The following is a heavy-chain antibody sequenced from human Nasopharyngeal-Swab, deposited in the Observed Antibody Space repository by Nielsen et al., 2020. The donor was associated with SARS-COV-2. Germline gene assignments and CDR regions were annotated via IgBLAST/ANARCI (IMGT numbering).Heavy chain of an antibody. CDR1: GFTFSSYS. J-gene: IGHJ6*02. D-gene: IGHD2-2*01. CDR3: AGDQSVPAAHYCYGMDV. CDR2: ISSSSSYI. Sequence: GESLKISCAASGFTFSSYSMNWVRQAPGKGLEWVSSISSSSSYIYYADSVKGRFTISRDNAQNSLYLQMNSLRAEDTAVYYCAGDQSVPAAHYCYGMDVWGQGTMVTVSS. V-gene: IGHV3-21*01.